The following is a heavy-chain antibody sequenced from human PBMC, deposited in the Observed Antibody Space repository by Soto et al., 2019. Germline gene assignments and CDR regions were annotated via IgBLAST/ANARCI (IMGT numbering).Heavy chain of an antibody. Sequence: GGSLELSYPASGYTFTTYRMKCVCQAPVKGLEWVSSISSTTNYIYYGDSMKGRFTISRDNAKNSLYLEMNRLRAEDTSVYYCARESEDLTSNFDYWGQGTLLTVSS. CDR2: ISSTTNYI. V-gene: IGHV3-21*06. CDR1: GYTFTTYR. J-gene: IGHJ4*01. CDR3: ARESEDLTSNFDY.